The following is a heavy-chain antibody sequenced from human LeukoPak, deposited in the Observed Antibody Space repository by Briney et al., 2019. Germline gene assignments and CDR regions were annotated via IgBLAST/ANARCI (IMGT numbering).Heavy chain of an antibody. V-gene: IGHV4-4*02. D-gene: IGHD3-10*01. J-gene: IGHJ4*02. CDR1: GGSISSSNW. Sequence: NPSETLSLTCAVSGGSISSSNWWSWVRQPPGKGLEWIGEIYHSGSTNYNPSLKSRVTIPVDKSKNQFSLKLSSVTAADTAVYYCARGKKLVRGVIISYYFDYWGQGTLVTVSS. CDR3: ARGKKLVRGVIISYYFDY. CDR2: IYHSGST.